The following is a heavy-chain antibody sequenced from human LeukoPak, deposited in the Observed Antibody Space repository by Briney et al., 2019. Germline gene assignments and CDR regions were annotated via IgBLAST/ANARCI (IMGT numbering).Heavy chain of an antibody. J-gene: IGHJ2*01. CDR3: ARDSRTVTTHWSFDL. Sequence: GGSLRLSCAASGFTFSSYSMNWVRQAPGKGLEWVSSICTGSRNVYYADSVKGRFTISRDNAKNSLYLQMNSLRVEDTAVFYCARDSRTVTTHWSFDLWGRGTLVTVSS. V-gene: IGHV3-21*01. CDR1: GFTFSSYS. D-gene: IGHD4-17*01. CDR2: ICTGSRNV.